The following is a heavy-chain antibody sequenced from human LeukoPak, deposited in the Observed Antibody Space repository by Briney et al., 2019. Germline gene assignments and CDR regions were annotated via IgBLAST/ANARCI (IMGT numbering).Heavy chain of an antibody. CDR3: AREGSYGSGTPLDY. V-gene: IGHV1-18*01. Sequence: GASVKVSCKASGGTFSSYAISWVRQAPGQGLEWMGWISAYNGNTNYAQKLQGRVTMTTDTSTSTAYMELRSLRSDDTAVYYCAREGSYGSGTPLDYWGQGTLVTVSS. CDR2: ISAYNGNT. D-gene: IGHD3-10*01. J-gene: IGHJ4*02. CDR1: GGTFSSYA.